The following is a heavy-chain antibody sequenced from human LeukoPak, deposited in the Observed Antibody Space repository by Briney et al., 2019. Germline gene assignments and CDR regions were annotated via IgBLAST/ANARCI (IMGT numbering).Heavy chain of an antibody. Sequence: GGSLRLSCAASGFTVSSNYMSWVRQAPGKGLEWVSSISSSSSYIYYADSVKGRFTISRDNAKNSLYLQMNSLRAEDTAVYYCARAAGATSVFDHWGQGTLVTVSS. CDR2: ISSSSSYI. V-gene: IGHV3-21*01. J-gene: IGHJ4*02. CDR3: ARAAGATSVFDH. CDR1: GFTVSSNY. D-gene: IGHD1-26*01.